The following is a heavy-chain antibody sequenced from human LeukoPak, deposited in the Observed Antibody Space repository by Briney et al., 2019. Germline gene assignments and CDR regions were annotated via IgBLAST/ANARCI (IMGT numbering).Heavy chain of an antibody. V-gene: IGHV1-2*02. D-gene: IGHD2-15*01. Sequence: ASVKVSCKASGYTFTGYYMHWVRQAPGQGLEWMGWINPNSGGTNYAQKFQGRVTMTRDTSISTAYMELSRLRSDDTAVHYCARDLDCSGGSCYLSHFDYWGQGTLVTVSS. CDR2: INPNSGGT. CDR3: ARDLDCSGGSCYLSHFDY. CDR1: GYTFTGYY. J-gene: IGHJ4*02.